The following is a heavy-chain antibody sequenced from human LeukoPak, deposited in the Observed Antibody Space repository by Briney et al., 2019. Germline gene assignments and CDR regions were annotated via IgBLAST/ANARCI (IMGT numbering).Heavy chain of an antibody. CDR3: ARIAAAPGQDAFDI. CDR1: GYTFTSYG. J-gene: IGHJ3*02. D-gene: IGHD6-13*01. Sequence: ASVKVSCKASGYTFTSYGISWVRQAPGQGLEWMGWISAYNGNTNYAQKLQGRVTTTTDTSTSTAYMELRSLRSDDTAVYYCARIAAAPGQDAFDIWGQGTMVTVSS. CDR2: ISAYNGNT. V-gene: IGHV1-18*01.